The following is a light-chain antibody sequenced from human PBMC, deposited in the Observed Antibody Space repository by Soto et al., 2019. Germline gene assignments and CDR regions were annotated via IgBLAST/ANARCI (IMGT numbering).Light chain of an antibody. V-gene: IGKV3-15*01. J-gene: IGKJ1*01. CDR3: QQYNTSPPET. Sequence: EIVMTQSPATLSVSPGERATLSCRASQSVSSNLAWYQQKPGQAPRLLIYGASTRATGIPARFSGSGSGTECTLSNSSLQSQDFAVYHCQQYNTSPPETFGLATKVEVK. CDR2: GAS. CDR1: QSVSSN.